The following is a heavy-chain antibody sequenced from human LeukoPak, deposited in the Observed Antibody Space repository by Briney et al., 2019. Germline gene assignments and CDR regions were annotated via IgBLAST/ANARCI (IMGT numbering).Heavy chain of an antibody. D-gene: IGHD4-17*01. V-gene: IGHV3-21*04. Sequence: GGSLRLSCAASGFTFSSYSMNWVRQAPGKGLEWVSSISSSSSYIYYADSVKGRFTISRDNSKNTLYLQMNSLRAEDTAVYYCAKVPGDYGLFDYWGQGTLVTVSS. CDR2: ISSSSSYI. CDR1: GFTFSSYS. CDR3: AKVPGDYGLFDY. J-gene: IGHJ4*02.